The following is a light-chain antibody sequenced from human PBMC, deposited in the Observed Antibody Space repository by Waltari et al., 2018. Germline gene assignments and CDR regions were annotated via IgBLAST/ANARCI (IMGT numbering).Light chain of an antibody. Sequence: EMVMTQSPATLSVSPGERATLSCRASQSVSSDLAWYQQKSGQAPRLLIYAASNRATGIPARFNGGGSGTEFTLTISSLQSEDYAVYFCHQHNSWPPLSFGGGTKVEIK. CDR2: AAS. CDR3: HQHNSWPPLS. V-gene: IGKV3-15*01. CDR1: QSVSSD. J-gene: IGKJ4*01.